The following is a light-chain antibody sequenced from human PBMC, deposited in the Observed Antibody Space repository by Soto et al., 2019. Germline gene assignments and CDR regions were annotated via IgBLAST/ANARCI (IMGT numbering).Light chain of an antibody. CDR1: HSVSSSY. J-gene: IGKJ2*01. V-gene: IGKV3-20*01. CDR2: GES. Sequence: EIVLTQSPGTLSLSPGERATLSCRASHSVSSSYLAWYQQKPGQAPRLLIYGESSRATGIPDRFSGSGSGTDSTLTISRLEPEDFAVYYCQQYGSLPPYTFGQGTKLEIK. CDR3: QQYGSLPPYT.